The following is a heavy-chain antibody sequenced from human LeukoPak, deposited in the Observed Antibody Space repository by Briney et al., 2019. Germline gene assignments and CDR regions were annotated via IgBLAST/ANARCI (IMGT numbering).Heavy chain of an antibody. CDR1: GFIFSSYA. Sequence: PGGSLRLSCAASGFIFSSYAMSWVRQTPGKGLEWVAGIWYDGSSKYYTDSVQGRFTISRDNDRNTLFLQINSLRAQDTAVYYCVRASIEGATILDYWGQGTLVTVSS. CDR2: IWYDGSSK. D-gene: IGHD1-26*01. J-gene: IGHJ4*02. V-gene: IGHV3-33*08. CDR3: VRASIEGATILDY.